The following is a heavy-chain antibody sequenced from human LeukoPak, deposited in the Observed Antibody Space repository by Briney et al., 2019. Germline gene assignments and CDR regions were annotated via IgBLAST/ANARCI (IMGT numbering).Heavy chain of an antibody. D-gene: IGHD3-10*01. J-gene: IGHJ4*02. V-gene: IGHV2-5*02. Sequence: SGPTLVKPTQTLTLTCTFSGFSMRTNGEAVGWIRQPPGKALEWLALTYWDDAEHHSPSLKNRLTITKDTSRNQVVLTVTNMDPVDTATYYCAHRRGGYFDSWGQGILVTVSS. CDR3: AHRRGGYFDS. CDR2: TYWDDAE. CDR1: GFSMRTNGEA.